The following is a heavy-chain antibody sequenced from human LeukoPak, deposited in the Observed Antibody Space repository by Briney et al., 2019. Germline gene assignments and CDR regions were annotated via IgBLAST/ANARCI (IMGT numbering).Heavy chain of an antibody. J-gene: IGHJ4*02. CDR1: GFTCSSYA. CDR3: VVTDYGDY. Sequence: PGRSLRLSCAASGFTCSSYAIHWVRQAPGKGLEWVAIISYDGSSKYYADSVKGRFTISRDNSKNTLYLQMNSLRAEDTAVYYCVVTDYGDYWGRGTLVTVSS. V-gene: IGHV3-30*04. CDR2: ISYDGSSK. D-gene: IGHD4-17*01.